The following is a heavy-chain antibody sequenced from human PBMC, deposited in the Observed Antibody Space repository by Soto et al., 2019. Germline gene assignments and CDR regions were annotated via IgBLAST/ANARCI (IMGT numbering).Heavy chain of an antibody. J-gene: IGHJ6*02. D-gene: IGHD2-15*01. Sequence: GGSLRLSCAASGFTFSSYGMHWVRQAPGKGLEWVAVISYDGSNKYYADSVKGRFTISRDNSKNTLYLQMNSLRAEDTAVYYCAKSGAYGSGGSCYPIFRNGMDVWGQGTTVTVS. CDR1: GFTFSSYG. V-gene: IGHV3-30*18. CDR2: ISYDGSNK. CDR3: AKSGAYGSGGSCYPIFRNGMDV.